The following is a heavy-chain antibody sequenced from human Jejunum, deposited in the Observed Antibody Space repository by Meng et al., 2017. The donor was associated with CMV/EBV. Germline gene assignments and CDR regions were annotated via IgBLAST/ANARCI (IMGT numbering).Heavy chain of an antibody. Sequence: DSVSSKSAAWNWIRQSPSRGLEWLGRIYYRSQWYSDYAVSVRGRISINPDTSRNQFSLHLSSVTPEDTAIYYCSRNEFERMIHWFDPWGQGTLVTVS. D-gene: IGHD3-22*01. CDR2: IYYRSQWYS. CDR1: DSVSSKSAA. J-gene: IGHJ5*02. CDR3: SRNEFERMIHWFDP. V-gene: IGHV6-1*01.